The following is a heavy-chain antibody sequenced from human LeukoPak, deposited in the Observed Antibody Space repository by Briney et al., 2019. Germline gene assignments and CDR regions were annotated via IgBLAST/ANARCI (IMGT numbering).Heavy chain of an antibody. Sequence: QPGGSLRLSCAASGFTFSNHGMHWVRQAPGKGLEWVAYISYDGSSKYYADSVKGRLTLSRDNSKNTVSLQMNRQRAEDTGVYYCTRDSNYSFDYWGQGTLVTVSS. CDR3: TRDSNYSFDY. D-gene: IGHD4-11*01. CDR2: ISYDGSSK. J-gene: IGHJ4*02. V-gene: IGHV3-30*02. CDR1: GFTFSNHG.